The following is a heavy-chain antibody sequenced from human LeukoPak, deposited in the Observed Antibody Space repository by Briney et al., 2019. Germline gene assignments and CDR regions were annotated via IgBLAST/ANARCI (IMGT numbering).Heavy chain of an antibody. Sequence: SETLSLTCTVSGGSISSYYWSWIRQPPGKGLEWIGYIYYSGSTNYNPSLKRRVTISVDTSKNQFSLKLSSVTAADTAVYYCARAVGSGSYYFDYWGQGTLVTVSS. CDR1: GGSISSYY. J-gene: IGHJ4*02. CDR2: IYYSGST. V-gene: IGHV4-59*01. CDR3: ARAVGSGSYYFDY. D-gene: IGHD1-26*01.